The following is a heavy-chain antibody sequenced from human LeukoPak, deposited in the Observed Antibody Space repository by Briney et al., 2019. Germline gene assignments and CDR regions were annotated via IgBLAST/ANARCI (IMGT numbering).Heavy chain of an antibody. CDR3: ARGLGRDAFDI. CDR2: IYHSGST. Sequence: SETLSLTCAVSGGSISSGGYSWSWIRQPPGNGLEWIGYIYHSGSTYYNPSLKSRVTISVDRSKNQFSLKLSSVAAADTAVYYCARGLGRDAFDIWGQGTMVTVSS. D-gene: IGHD1-26*01. CDR1: GGSISSGGYS. J-gene: IGHJ3*02. V-gene: IGHV4-30-2*01.